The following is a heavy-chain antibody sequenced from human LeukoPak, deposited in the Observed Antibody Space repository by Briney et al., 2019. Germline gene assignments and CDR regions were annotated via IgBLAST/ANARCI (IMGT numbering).Heavy chain of an antibody. V-gene: IGHV4-34*01. CDR3: ARPRYSSSWYFDS. J-gene: IGHJ4*02. D-gene: IGHD6-13*01. CDR1: GGSFSDHY. CDR2: VNHSGST. Sequence: SETLSLTCAVYGGSFSDHYWTWIRQSPTKGLEWIGEVNHSGSTNYNPSLKGRVTMSVDTSKNQFSLNLRSVTAADTAVYYCARPRYSSSWYFDSWGQGTLVTVSS.